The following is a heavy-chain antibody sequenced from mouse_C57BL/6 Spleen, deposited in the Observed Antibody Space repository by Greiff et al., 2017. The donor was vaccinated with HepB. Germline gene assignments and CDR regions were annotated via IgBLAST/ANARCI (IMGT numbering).Heavy chain of an antibody. CDR2: IHPSDSET. Sequence: QVQLQQPGAELVKPGASVKVSCKASGYTFTSYWMHWVQQRPGQGLEWIGRIHPSDSETNYTQKFKGKATLTVDKSSSTAYMQLSSLTSEDSSVYYCAIWVPYGSSGSFDYWGQGTTLTVSS. J-gene: IGHJ2*01. CDR3: AIWVPYGSSGSFDY. CDR1: GYTFTSYW. V-gene: IGHV1-74*01. D-gene: IGHD1-1*01.